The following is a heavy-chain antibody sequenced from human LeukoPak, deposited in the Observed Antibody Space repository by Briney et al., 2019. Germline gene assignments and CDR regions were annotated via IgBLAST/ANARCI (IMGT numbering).Heavy chain of an antibody. V-gene: IGHV1-46*01. CDR1: GYTFTSYY. CDR2: INPSGGST. Sequence: ASVKVSCKASGYTFTSYYMHWMRQAPGQGLEWMGIINPSGGSTSYAQKFQGRVTMTRDTSTSTVYMELSSLRSEDTAVYYCARDQLPAIKRVATIGSPDYWGQGTLVTVSS. D-gene: IGHD5-12*01. CDR3: ARDQLPAIKRVATIGSPDY. J-gene: IGHJ4*02.